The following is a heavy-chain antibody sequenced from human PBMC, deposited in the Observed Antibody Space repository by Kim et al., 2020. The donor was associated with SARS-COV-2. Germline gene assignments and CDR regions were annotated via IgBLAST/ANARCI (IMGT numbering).Heavy chain of an antibody. CDR3: ARDSDIVVPLLGFDP. J-gene: IGHJ5*02. CDR2: ISAYNGNT. CDR1: GYTFTSYG. Sequence: ASVKVSCKASGYTFTSYGISWVRQAPGQGLEWMGWISAYNGNTNYAQKLQGRVTMTTDTSTSTAYMELRSLRSDDTAVYYCARDSDIVVPLLGFDPWGQGTLVTVSS. V-gene: IGHV1-18*01. D-gene: IGHD2-15*01.